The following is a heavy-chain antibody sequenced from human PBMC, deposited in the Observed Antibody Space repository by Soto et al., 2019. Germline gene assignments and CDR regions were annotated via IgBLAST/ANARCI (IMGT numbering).Heavy chain of an antibody. CDR3: AREGPEHYVSEPFDF. Sequence: QVQLVQSGAEVKKPGASVQVSCKASGYTFTNYGISWVRQAPGHGLEWMGWISGYKGNTNYAQKFQGRVIMTIDTSTSTAYMELRSLRSDDTAFYYCAREGPEHYVSEPFDFWGQGTLVTVSS. J-gene: IGHJ4*02. CDR2: ISGYKGNT. D-gene: IGHD3-16*01. CDR1: GYTFTNYG. V-gene: IGHV1-18*01.